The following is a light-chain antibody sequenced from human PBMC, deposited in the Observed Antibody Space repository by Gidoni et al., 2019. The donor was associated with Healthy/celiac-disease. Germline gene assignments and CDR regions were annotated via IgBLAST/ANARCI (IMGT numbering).Light chain of an antibody. Sequence: EIVMTQSPATLSVSPGERATLSCRASQSVSSNLAWYQQKPGQAPRLLSYGASTRATGIPARFSGSGSGTEFTLTISSLQSEDFAVYYCQQYNNWQITFGQGTRLEIK. J-gene: IGKJ5*01. CDR2: GAS. V-gene: IGKV3-15*01. CDR1: QSVSSN. CDR3: QQYNNWQIT.